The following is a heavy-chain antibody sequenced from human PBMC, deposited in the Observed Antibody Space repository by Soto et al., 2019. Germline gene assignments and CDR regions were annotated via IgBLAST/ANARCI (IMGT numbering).Heavy chain of an antibody. D-gene: IGHD3-3*01. Sequence: SETLSLTCAVYGGSVNGYYWNWIRQPPGKGLEWIGEINHTGGTHYNPSLKSRVTMSVDTSKNQFSLRLSSVTAADTALYYCATRITVFGLLIPPFDPWGQGTQVTVSS. CDR1: GGSVNGYY. V-gene: IGHV4-34*01. CDR2: INHTGGT. J-gene: IGHJ5*02. CDR3: ATRITVFGLLIPPFDP.